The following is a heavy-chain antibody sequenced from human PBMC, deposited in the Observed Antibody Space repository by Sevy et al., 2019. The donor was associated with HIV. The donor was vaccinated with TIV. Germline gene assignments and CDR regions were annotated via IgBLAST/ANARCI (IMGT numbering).Heavy chain of an antibody. V-gene: IGHV3-30-3*01. CDR1: GFTFSSYA. CDR3: ARLRVESGYFDY. CDR2: ISYDGSNK. J-gene: IGHJ4*02. D-gene: IGHD2-15*01. Sequence: GGSLRLSCAASGFTFSSYAMHWVRQAPGKGLEWVAVISYDGSNKYYADSVKGRFTISRDNSKNTLYLQMNSLRAEDTAVYYCARLRVESGYFDYWGQGTLVTVSS.